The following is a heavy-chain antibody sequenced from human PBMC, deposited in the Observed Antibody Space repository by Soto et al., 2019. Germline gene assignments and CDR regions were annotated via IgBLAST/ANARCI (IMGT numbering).Heavy chain of an antibody. J-gene: IGHJ4*02. CDR3: AHGDPLDFHY. CDR1: GFSLSSSGEA. Sequence: QITLKESGPTLVIPTQTLTLTCTFSGFSLSSSGEAVGWIRQPPGKALELLALIYWNGIERYSPSLKSRLTIIKDTSKNQVVLTMTNMAPVDTATYFCAHGDPLDFHYWGPGTLVTVSP. V-gene: IGHV2-5*01. D-gene: IGHD3-10*01. CDR2: IYWNGIE.